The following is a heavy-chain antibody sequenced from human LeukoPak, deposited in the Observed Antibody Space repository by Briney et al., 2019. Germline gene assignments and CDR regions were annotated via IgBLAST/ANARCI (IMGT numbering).Heavy chain of an antibody. J-gene: IGHJ3*02. CDR2: IYTGGST. CDR3: ARQKCTITSCLTKNGFDI. D-gene: IGHD2-2*01. CDR1: VSISSYH. Sequence: SETLSLTCTVSVSISSYHWSWVRQPPGEGLGWIGYIYTGGSTIYNPSLKGRVTISLDTSKNQFSLDLSSVTAADTAVYYCARQKCTITSCLTKNGFDIWGQGTMVTVSS. V-gene: IGHV4-4*09.